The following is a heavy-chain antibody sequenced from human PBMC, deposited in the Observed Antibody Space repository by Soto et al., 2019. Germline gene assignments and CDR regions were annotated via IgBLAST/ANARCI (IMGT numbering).Heavy chain of an antibody. Sequence: GGSLRLSCAASGFTFSSYGMHWVRQAPGKGLEWVAVISYDGSNKYYADSVKGRFTISRDNSKNTLYLQMNSLRAEDTAVYYCAKIGYCSGGSCYIDAFDIWGQRTMVTVSS. D-gene: IGHD2-15*01. CDR3: AKIGYCSGGSCYIDAFDI. CDR2: ISYDGSNK. V-gene: IGHV3-30*18. CDR1: GFTFSSYG. J-gene: IGHJ3*02.